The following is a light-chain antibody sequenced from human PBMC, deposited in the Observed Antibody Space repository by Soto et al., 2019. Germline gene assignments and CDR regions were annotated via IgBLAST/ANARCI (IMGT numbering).Light chain of an antibody. CDR2: AAS. Sequence: DIQMTQSPSSLSASVGGRVTITCRASQGISNYLAWYQQKPGKVPKLLIYAASTLQSGVPSRFSGSGSGTDFTLTISSLQPDDVSAYYCQNYNSGPWTFGQGTKVEIK. V-gene: IGKV1-27*01. J-gene: IGKJ1*01. CDR3: QNYNSGPWT. CDR1: QGISNY.